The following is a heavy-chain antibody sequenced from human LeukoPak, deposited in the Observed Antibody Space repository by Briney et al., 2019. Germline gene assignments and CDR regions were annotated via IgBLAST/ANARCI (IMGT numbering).Heavy chain of an antibody. CDR3: AKRGDTTIVY. D-gene: IGHD3-10*01. CDR1: GFTFSSYG. V-gene: IGHV3-30*12. Sequence: GGSLRLSCAASGFTFSSYGMHWVRQAPGKGLEWVAVISYDGSNKYYADSVKGRFTISRDNSKNTLYLQMNSLRAEDTAVYYCAKRGDTTIVYWGQGTLVTVSS. CDR2: ISYDGSNK. J-gene: IGHJ4*02.